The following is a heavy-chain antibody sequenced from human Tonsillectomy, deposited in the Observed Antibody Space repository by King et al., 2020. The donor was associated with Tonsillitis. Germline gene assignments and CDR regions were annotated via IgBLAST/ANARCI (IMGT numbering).Heavy chain of an antibody. V-gene: IGHV4-59*01. J-gene: IGHJ6*02. Sequence: QLQESGPGLVKPSETLSLTCTVSGGSIHSYYWSWIRQPPGKGLEWIGYIFYSGSTNYNPSLKSRVTISVDTSKNQFSLKLSSVTAADTALYYCARVSSHTYGMDVWGQGTTVTVSS. CDR2: IFYSGST. CDR3: ARVSSHTYGMDV. CDR1: GGSIHSYY.